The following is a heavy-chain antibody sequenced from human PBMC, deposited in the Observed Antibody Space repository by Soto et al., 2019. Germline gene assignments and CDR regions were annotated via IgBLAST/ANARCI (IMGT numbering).Heavy chain of an antibody. D-gene: IGHD6-13*01. Sequence: EVQLVESGGGLVQPGRSLRLSCAASGFTFDDYAMHWVRQAPGKGLEWVSGISWNSGSIGYADSVKGRFTISRDNDKKALDLQMNSLRAEDAALYYCAKDISDKQQLIPYYFDYWGQGTLVTVSS. V-gene: IGHV3-9*01. CDR1: GFTFDDYA. CDR3: AKDISDKQQLIPYYFDY. CDR2: ISWNSGSI. J-gene: IGHJ4*02.